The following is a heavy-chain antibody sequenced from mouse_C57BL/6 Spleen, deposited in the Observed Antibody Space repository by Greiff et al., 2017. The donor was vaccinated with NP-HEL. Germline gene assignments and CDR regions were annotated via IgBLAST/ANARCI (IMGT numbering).Heavy chain of an antibody. CDR3: AIESLYYSNYEDYAMDY. J-gene: IGHJ4*01. CDR2: IHPSDSDT. V-gene: IGHV1-74*01. CDR1: GYTFTSYW. Sequence: QVQLQQPGAELVKPGASVKVSCKASGYTFTSYWMHWVKQRPGQGLEWIGRIHPSDSDTTYNQKFKGKATLTVAKSSCTAYMQLSSLTAEDTAVYYCAIESLYYSNYEDYAMDYWGQGTSVTVSS. D-gene: IGHD2-5*01.